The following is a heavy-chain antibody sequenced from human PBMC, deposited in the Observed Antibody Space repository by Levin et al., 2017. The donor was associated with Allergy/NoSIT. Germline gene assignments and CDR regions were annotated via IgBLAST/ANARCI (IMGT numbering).Heavy chain of an antibody. CDR2: ISGSGGST. J-gene: IGHJ4*02. CDR3: ARPFTGYSSGPSADY. V-gene: IGHV3-23*01. D-gene: IGHD6-19*01. Sequence: LSLTCAASGFTFSSYAMSWVRQAPGKGLEWVSAISGSGGSTYYADSVKGRFTISRDNSKNTLYLQMNSLRAEDTAVYYCARPFTGYSSGPSADYWGQGTLVTVSS. CDR1: GFTFSSYA.